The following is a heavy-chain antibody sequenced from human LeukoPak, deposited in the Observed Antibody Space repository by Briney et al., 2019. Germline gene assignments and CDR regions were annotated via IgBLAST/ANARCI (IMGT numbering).Heavy chain of an antibody. CDR1: GYSISSGYY. V-gene: IGHV4-38-2*01. J-gene: IGHJ4*02. Sequence: PSETLSLTCAVSGYSISSGYYWGWIRQPPGKGLEWIGSIYHSGSTYYNPSLKSRVTISVDTSKKQCSLKLTSVPAADTAVYYCARKAELYSYGQWDYWGQGTLVTVSS. D-gene: IGHD5-18*01. CDR2: IYHSGST. CDR3: ARKAELYSYGQWDY.